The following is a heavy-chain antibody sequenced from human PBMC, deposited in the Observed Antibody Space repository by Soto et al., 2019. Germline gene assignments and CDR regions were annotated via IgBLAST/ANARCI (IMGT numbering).Heavy chain of an antibody. J-gene: IGHJ6*02. D-gene: IGHD6-19*01. CDR2: ISWNSGSI. CDR3: AKENSSGFNYYYGMDV. Sequence: GRSPTLSRAASGFTFDDYAMHWVRQATGKGLEWVSGISWNSGSIGYADSVKGRFTISRDNPKNSLYLQMNILRAEDTALYYCAKENSSGFNYYYGMDVWGQGTTVTVSS. V-gene: IGHV3-9*01. CDR1: GFTFDDYA.